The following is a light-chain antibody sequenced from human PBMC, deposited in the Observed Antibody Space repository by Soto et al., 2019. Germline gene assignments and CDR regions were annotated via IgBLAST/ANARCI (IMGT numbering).Light chain of an antibody. CDR3: QQYNTRPQT. V-gene: IGKV3-15*01. Sequence: EILLTQSPGTLSLSPGDSATLSCRASQRIRSTYLAWYQQKPGQAPRLLISGASTRATGVPDRFSGSGSETEFALTISSLQSEDFTVYFCQQYNTRPQTFGQGTKVDIK. J-gene: IGKJ1*01. CDR2: GAS. CDR1: QRIRSTY.